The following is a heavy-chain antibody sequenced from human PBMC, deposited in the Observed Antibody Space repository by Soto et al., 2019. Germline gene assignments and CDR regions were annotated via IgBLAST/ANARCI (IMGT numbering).Heavy chain of an antibody. CDR2: ISGSGGST. D-gene: IGHD3-16*02. Sequence: GGSLRLSCAASGFTFSSYAMSWVRQAPGKGLEWVSAISGSGGSTYYADSVKGRFTISRDNSKNTLYLQMNSLRAEDTAVYYCAKDLVRLGELSSVPDYWGQGTLVTVSS. V-gene: IGHV3-23*01. CDR3: AKDLVRLGELSSVPDY. J-gene: IGHJ4*02. CDR1: GFTFSSYA.